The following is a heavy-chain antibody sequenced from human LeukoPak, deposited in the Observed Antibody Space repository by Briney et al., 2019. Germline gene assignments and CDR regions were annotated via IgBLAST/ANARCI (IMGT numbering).Heavy chain of an antibody. Sequence: GASVKASCKASGYTFTSYYMHWVRQAPGQGLEWMGIINPSGGSTSYAQKFQGRVTMTRDTSTSTVYMELSSLRSEDTAVYYCAKAVVPAAIFGPYYYYMDVWGKGTTVTVSS. V-gene: IGHV1-46*01. J-gene: IGHJ6*03. CDR2: INPSGGST. D-gene: IGHD2-2*02. CDR3: AKAVVPAAIFGPYYYYMDV. CDR1: GYTFTSYY.